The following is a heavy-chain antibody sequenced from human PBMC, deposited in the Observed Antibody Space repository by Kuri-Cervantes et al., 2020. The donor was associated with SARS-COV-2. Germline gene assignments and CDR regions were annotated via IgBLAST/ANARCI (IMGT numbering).Heavy chain of an antibody. CDR3: ARGSVVPAANDY. J-gene: IGHJ4*02. CDR1: GGSISSSSYY. D-gene: IGHD2-2*01. CDR2: IYYSGST. V-gene: IGHV4-39*07. Sequence: GSLRLSCTVSGGSISSSSYYWGWIRQPPGKGLEWIGSIYYSGSTYYNPSLKSRVTISVDTSKNQFSLKLSSVTAADTVVYYCARGSVVPAANDYWGQGTLVTVSS.